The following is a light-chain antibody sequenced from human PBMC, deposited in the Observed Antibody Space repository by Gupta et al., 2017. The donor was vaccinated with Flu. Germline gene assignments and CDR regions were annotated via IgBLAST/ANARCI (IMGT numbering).Light chain of an antibody. CDR3: QQENNNPWT. V-gene: IGKV1-5*03. J-gene: IGKJ2*02. Sequence: PSTLSASVGDRVTITCRASQSISSWLAWYQQKPGKAPKLLIYRASSLEEGVPARFSGSKSATEFTLTISSLRPDDIATYYCQQENNNPWTFGQGTKMEIK. CDR2: RAS. CDR1: QSISSW.